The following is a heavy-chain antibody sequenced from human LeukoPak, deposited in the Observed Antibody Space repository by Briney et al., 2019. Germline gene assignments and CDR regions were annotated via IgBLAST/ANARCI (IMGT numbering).Heavy chain of an antibody. D-gene: IGHD6-19*01. CDR2: ISSDGSII. V-gene: IGHV3-74*01. Sequence: GGSLRLSCAASGFTFSSYWMHWVRQAPGKGLVWVSHISSDGSIINYADSVKGRFTISRDNAKNTLYLQMNSLRVEDTAGYYCARPAVAGLRAGGYDYWGQGTLVTVSS. CDR3: ARPAVAGLRAGGYDY. CDR1: GFTFSSYW. J-gene: IGHJ4*02.